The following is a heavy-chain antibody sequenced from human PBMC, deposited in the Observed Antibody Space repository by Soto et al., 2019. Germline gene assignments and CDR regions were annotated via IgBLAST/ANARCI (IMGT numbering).Heavy chain of an antibody. Sequence: RSLRVSWTASGFTFVDYAMSWFRQAPGKGLEWVGFIRSKAYGGTTEYAASVKGRFTISRDDSKSIAYLQMNSLKTEDTAVYYCTTGYCSSTSCYTNWFDPWGQGTLVTVPS. CDR1: GFTFVDYA. D-gene: IGHD2-2*01. V-gene: IGHV3-49*03. J-gene: IGHJ5*02. CDR2: IRSKAYGGTT. CDR3: TTGYCSSTSCYTNWFDP.